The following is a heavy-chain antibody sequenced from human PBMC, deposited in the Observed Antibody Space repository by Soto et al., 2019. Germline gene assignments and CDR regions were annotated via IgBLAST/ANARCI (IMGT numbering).Heavy chain of an antibody. J-gene: IGHJ3*02. D-gene: IGHD4-17*01. V-gene: IGHV3-21*01. Sequence: GGSLRLSCAASGFTFSSYSMNWVRQAPGKGLEWVSSISSSSSYIYYADSVKGRFTISRDNAKNSLYLQMNSLRAEDTAVYYCAIYGVGLNDAFDIWGQGTTVTV. CDR1: GFTFSSYS. CDR3: AIYGVGLNDAFDI. CDR2: ISSSSSYI.